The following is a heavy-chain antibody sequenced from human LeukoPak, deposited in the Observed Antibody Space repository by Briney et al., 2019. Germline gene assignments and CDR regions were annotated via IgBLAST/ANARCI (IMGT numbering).Heavy chain of an antibody. D-gene: IGHD6-13*01. J-gene: IGHJ5*02. Sequence: PSETLSLTCAVYGGSFSGYYWSWIRQHPGKGLEWIGFIYYSGTTYYNPSLKSRATISVDTSKNHFSLKLISVTDADTAMYYCARGTGGAAAADFDPWGQGTLVTVSS. CDR3: ARGTGGAAAADFDP. CDR1: GGSFSGYY. V-gene: IGHV4-31*11. CDR2: IYYSGTT.